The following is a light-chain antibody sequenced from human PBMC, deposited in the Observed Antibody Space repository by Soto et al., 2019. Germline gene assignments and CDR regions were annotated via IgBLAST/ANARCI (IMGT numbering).Light chain of an antibody. CDR2: DAS. CDR1: QSVSRH. Sequence: EIVMTQSPATLSVSPGEGATLSCRASQSVSRHLAWYQQRPGQPPRLLVYDASTRATGIPARFSGSGSGTEFTLTVSSLQPEDFAIYFCQQYSQWPLTFGQGTRLDIQ. V-gene: IGKV3-15*01. CDR3: QQYSQWPLT. J-gene: IGKJ5*01.